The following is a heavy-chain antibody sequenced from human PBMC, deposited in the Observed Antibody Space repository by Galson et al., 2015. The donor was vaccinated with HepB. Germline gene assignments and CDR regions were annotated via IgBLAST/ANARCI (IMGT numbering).Heavy chain of an antibody. CDR1: GGTFSRYA. D-gene: IGHD6-13*01. CDR2: IIPIFGTA. J-gene: IGHJ4*02. Sequence: SVKVSCKASGGTFSRYAISWVRQAPGQGLEWMGGIIPIFGTANYAQKFQGRITITADESTSTAYMELSSLRSEDTAVYYCAGGIAAAGTGDYWGQGTLVTVSS. V-gene: IGHV1-69*13. CDR3: AGGIAAAGTGDY.